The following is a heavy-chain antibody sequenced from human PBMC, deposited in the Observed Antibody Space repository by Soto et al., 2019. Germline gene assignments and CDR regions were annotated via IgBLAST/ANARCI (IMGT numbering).Heavy chain of an antibody. CDR2: IYYSGST. CDR1: GGSVSSGSYY. J-gene: IGHJ4*02. Sequence: SETLSLTCTVSGGSVSSGSYYWSWIRQPPGKGLEWIGYIYYSGSTNYNPSLKSRVTISVDTSKNQFSLKLSSVTAADTAVYYCARSYDFWSGSTNYFDYWGQGTLVPVSS. CDR3: ARSYDFWSGSTNYFDY. V-gene: IGHV4-61*01. D-gene: IGHD3-3*01.